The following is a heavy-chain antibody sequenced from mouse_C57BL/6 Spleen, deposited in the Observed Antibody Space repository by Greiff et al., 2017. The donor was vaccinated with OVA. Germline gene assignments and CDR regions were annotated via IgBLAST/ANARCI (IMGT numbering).Heavy chain of an antibody. Sequence: QVQLKESGAELVKPGASVKISCKASGYAFSSYWMNWVKQRPGKGLEWIGQIYPGDGDTNYNGKFKGKATLTADKSSSTAYMQLSSLTSEDSAVYFCARGGNYVKGYYFDYWGQGTTLTVSS. D-gene: IGHD2-1*01. CDR1: GYAFSSYW. CDR3: ARGGNYVKGYYFDY. J-gene: IGHJ2*01. V-gene: IGHV1-80*01. CDR2: IYPGDGDT.